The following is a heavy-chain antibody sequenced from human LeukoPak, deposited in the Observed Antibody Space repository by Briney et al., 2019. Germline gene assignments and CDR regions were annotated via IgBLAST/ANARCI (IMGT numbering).Heavy chain of an antibody. Sequence: PSETLSLTCTVSGGSISNKYWSWIRQPAGKGLEWIGRIYTSGSTNYNPSLKSRVTISVDTSKNQFSLKLSSVTAADTAVYYCARVGYYDSSGYYYENWGQGTLVTVSS. CDR1: GGSISNKY. V-gene: IGHV4-4*07. D-gene: IGHD3-22*01. CDR3: ARVGYYDSSGYYYEN. J-gene: IGHJ4*02. CDR2: IYTSGST.